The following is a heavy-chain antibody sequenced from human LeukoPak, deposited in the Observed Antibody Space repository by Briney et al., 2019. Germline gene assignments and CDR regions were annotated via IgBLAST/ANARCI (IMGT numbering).Heavy chain of an antibody. CDR1: GFTFSSYG. CDR2: ISGSGGST. V-gene: IGHV3-23*01. J-gene: IGHJ5*02. Sequence: SGGSLRLSCAASGFTFSSYGMSWVRQAPGKGLEWVAAISGSGGSTYYADSVKGRFTISRDNSKNTLYLQMNSLRAEDTAVYYCARVRIYYDSSGYYPDLNWFDPWGQGTLVTVSS. CDR3: ARVRIYYDSSGYYPDLNWFDP. D-gene: IGHD3-22*01.